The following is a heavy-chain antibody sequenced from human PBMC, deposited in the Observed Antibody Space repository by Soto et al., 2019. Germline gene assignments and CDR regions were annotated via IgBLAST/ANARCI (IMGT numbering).Heavy chain of an antibody. J-gene: IGHJ4*02. CDR1: GYTFADYA. CDR2: INGGDGGT. CDR3: ARSSGWYALHY. Sequence: QVQLLQSGAEVKKPGASVKVSCKASGYTFADYAIHWVRLAPGQSLEWMGWINGGDGGTKYSQNFQDRVTFTRDTSATTAYMEPNSLSSEDTAVYYCARSSGWYALHYWGQGTLVTVSS. D-gene: IGHD6-19*01. V-gene: IGHV1-3*01.